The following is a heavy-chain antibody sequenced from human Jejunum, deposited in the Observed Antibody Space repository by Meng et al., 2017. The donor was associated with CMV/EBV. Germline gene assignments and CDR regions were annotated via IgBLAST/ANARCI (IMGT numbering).Heavy chain of an antibody. CDR2: ISTDSSIT. J-gene: IGHJ4*02. V-gene: IGHV1-2*06. Sequence: APRQGVGWVGRISTDSSITVYEQGIQGRITSTNNTSISAATMQLSMMAPDDAAVYCCASGFTSGPFDYWGQGTLVTVSS. CDR3: ASGFTSGPFDY. D-gene: IGHD5-18*01.